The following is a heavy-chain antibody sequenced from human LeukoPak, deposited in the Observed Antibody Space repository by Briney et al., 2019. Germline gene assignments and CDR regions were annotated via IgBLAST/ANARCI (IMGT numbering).Heavy chain of an antibody. CDR3: ARGPSGYHNT. CDR1: GFTFSSYS. Sequence: GGSLRLSCAASGFTFSSYSMNWVRQAPGKGLEWVSSISSSSSYIYYADSVKGRFTISRDNAKSSLYLQMNSLRAEDTAVYYCARGPSGYHNTGGQGTLVTVSS. CDR2: ISSSSSYI. V-gene: IGHV3-21*01. D-gene: IGHD5-12*01. J-gene: IGHJ4*02.